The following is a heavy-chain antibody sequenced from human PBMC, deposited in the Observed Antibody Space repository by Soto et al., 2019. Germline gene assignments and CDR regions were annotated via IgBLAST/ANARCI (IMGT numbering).Heavy chain of an antibody. CDR3: ARDWGYDPDPTYYYGMDV. CDR2: IYYKSRWYN. J-gene: IGHJ6*02. Sequence: QTLSLTCAISGYTVSTNTAAWNWIRQSPSRGLEWLGRIYYKSRWYNDYSESLKSRIAIIPDTSRNQFSLQLNSVIPEDTAVYYCARDWGYDPDPTYYYGMDVWGQGTKVTVSS. D-gene: IGHD5-12*01. CDR1: GYTVSTNTAA. V-gene: IGHV6-1*01.